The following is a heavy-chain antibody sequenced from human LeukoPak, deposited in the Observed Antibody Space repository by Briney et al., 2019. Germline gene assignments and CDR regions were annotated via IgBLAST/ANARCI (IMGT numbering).Heavy chain of an antibody. Sequence: SGGSLRLSCAASGFTFSEFWMHWVRQAPGKGLMWVSRIHKDGHNTWYADSVRGRFTISRDNANNTVYLQLNSLRVEGTAVYYCARGSEAAGTYYLDHWGHGILVTVSS. J-gene: IGHJ4*01. D-gene: IGHD6-25*01. V-gene: IGHV3-74*01. CDR2: IHKDGHNT. CDR3: ARGSEAAGTYYLDH. CDR1: GFTFSEFW.